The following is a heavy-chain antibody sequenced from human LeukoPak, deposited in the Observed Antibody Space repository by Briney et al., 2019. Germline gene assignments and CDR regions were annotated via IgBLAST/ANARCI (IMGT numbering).Heavy chain of an antibody. Sequence: AGSLRLSCAASGFTVSNNFMSWVRQAPGKGLEWVSVIYSGGSTYYADSVKGRFTISRDNSKNTLYLQMYSLRAEDTAVYYCARDSPQNTVIDYWGQGTLVTVSS. D-gene: IGHD2/OR15-2a*01. J-gene: IGHJ4*02. CDR1: GFTVSNNF. V-gene: IGHV3-66*01. CDR2: IYSGGST. CDR3: ARDSPQNTVIDY.